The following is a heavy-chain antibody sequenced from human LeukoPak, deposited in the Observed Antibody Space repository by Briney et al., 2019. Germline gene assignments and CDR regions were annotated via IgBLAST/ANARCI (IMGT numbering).Heavy chain of an antibody. CDR3: ARPNYYYYGTDI. J-gene: IGHJ6*02. CDR2: IYSGGST. V-gene: IGHV3-66*04. CDR1: GFTVSSNY. Sequence: GGSLRLSCAASGFTVSSNYMSWVRQAPGKGLEWVSVIYSGGSTYYADSVKGRFTISRDNSKNTLYLQMNSLRAEDTAVYYCARPNYYYYGTDIWGQGTTVTVSS.